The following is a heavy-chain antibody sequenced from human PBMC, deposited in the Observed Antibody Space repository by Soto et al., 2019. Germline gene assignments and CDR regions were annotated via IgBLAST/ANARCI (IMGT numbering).Heavy chain of an antibody. CDR1: GYTFTSYG. J-gene: IGHJ6*02. CDR2: ISAYNGNT. CDR3: ARFELGYCSSTSCYDDYYYGMDV. D-gene: IGHD2-2*01. V-gene: IGHV1-18*01. Sequence: QVQLVQSGAEVKKPGASVKVSCKASGYTFTSYGISWVRQAPGQGLEWMGWISAYNGNTNYAQKLQGRVTMTTDTSTSTAYMELRSLRSDDTAVYYCARFELGYCSSTSCYDDYYYGMDVWGQGTTVTVSS.